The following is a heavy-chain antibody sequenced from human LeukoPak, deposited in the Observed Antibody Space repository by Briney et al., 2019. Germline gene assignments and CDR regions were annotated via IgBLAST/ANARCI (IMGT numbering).Heavy chain of an antibody. CDR2: IYHSGST. CDR3: SLGYDSSGHYNSLDV. V-gene: IGHV4-4*02. J-gene: IGHJ6*02. Sequence: PSETLSLTCAVSGGSISDSNWWTWVRQPPGKGPEWIGEIYHSGSTNYNPSLRSRVTISIDKSKNQFSLKLSSVTAADTAVYYCSLGYDSSGHYNSLDVWGQGTTVTVSS. CDR1: GGSISDSNW. D-gene: IGHD3-22*01.